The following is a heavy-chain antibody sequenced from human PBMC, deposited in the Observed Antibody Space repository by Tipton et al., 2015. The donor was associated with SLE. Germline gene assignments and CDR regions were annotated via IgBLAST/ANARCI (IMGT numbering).Heavy chain of an antibody. J-gene: IGHJ4*02. CDR2: INHSGST. CDR3: ARGGYGDQGNYFDY. Sequence: LRLSCAASGFTFSSYAMHWVRQAPGKGLEWIGEINHSGSTNYNPSLKSRVTISVDTSKNQFSLKLSSVTAADTAVYYCARGGYGDQGNYFDYWGQGTLVTVSS. V-gene: IGHV4-34*01. D-gene: IGHD4-17*01. CDR1: GFTFSSYA.